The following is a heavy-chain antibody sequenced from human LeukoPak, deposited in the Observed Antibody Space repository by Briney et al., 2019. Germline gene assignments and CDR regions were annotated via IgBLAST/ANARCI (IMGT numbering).Heavy chain of an antibody. J-gene: IGHJ5*02. CDR1: GGSISSGSYY. Sequence: PSQTLSLTCTVSGGSISSGSYYWSWIRQPAGKGLEWIGRIYTSGSTNYNPSLKSRVTISVDTSKNQFSLKLSSVTAADTAVYYCARDLGVPAAIGRWFDPWGQGTLVTVSS. CDR2: IYTSGST. D-gene: IGHD2-2*01. CDR3: ARDLGVPAAIGRWFDP. V-gene: IGHV4-61*02.